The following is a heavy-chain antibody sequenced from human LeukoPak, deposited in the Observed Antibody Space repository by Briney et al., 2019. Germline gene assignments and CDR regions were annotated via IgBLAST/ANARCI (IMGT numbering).Heavy chain of an antibody. CDR1: GGSISAYY. V-gene: IGHV4-4*08. Sequence: SETLSLTCTVSGGSISAYYWSWIRQPPGKGLEWIGYTYTTGNTNYNPSLKSRVAIPVDTSKNQFSLKLSSVTAADTAVYYCAAPFCGGDCYSSYYYYAMDVWGQGTTVTVSS. J-gene: IGHJ6*02. CDR2: TYTTGNT. D-gene: IGHD2-21*02. CDR3: AAPFCGGDCYSSYYYYAMDV.